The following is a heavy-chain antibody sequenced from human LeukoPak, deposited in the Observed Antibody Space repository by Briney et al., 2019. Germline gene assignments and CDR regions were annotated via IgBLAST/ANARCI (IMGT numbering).Heavy chain of an antibody. V-gene: IGHV1-69*05. CDR2: IIPIFGTA. Sequence: GSSVKVSCKASGGTFSSYAISWVRQAPGQGLEWMGGIIPIFGTANYAQKLQGRVTMTRDTSTSTAYMELRSLTSDDTAVYYCARELEVRGVFLFAYWGQGTLVTVSS. J-gene: IGHJ4*02. D-gene: IGHD3-10*01. CDR1: GGTFSSYA. CDR3: ARELEVRGVFLFAY.